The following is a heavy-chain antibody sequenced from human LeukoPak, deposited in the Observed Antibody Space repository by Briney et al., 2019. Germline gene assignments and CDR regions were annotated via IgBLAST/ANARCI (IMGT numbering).Heavy chain of an antibody. J-gene: IGHJ4*02. D-gene: IGHD2-21*02. Sequence: GGSLRLSCAASGFTFSSYSMNWVRQAPGKGLEWVSYTSSGSSAIYYADSVKGRFTISRDNAKNSLYLQMNNLRAEDTAVYYCARGRADYYFDYWGQGTLVTVSS. CDR1: GFTFSSYS. V-gene: IGHV3-48*01. CDR3: ARGRADYYFDY. CDR2: TSSGSSAI.